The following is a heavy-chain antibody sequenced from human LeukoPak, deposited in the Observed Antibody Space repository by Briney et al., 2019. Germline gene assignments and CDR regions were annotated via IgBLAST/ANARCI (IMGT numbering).Heavy chain of an antibody. D-gene: IGHD3-10*01. V-gene: IGHV3-7*03. CDR1: GFTFSGYW. Sequence: PGGSLRLSCAASGFTFSGYWMSWVRQAPRKGLEGVANIKEEGSEKYYVDSVRGRFTISRDNAKNSLYLQMNSLRAEDTAVYYCARRPMVRGVIITENFDYWGQGTLVTVSS. CDR2: IKEEGSEK. J-gene: IGHJ4*02. CDR3: ARRPMVRGVIITENFDY.